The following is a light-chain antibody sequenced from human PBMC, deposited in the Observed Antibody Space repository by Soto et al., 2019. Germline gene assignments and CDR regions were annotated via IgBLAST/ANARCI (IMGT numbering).Light chain of an antibody. CDR3: QQWSNWPLT. CDR1: QSISNN. J-gene: IGKJ4*01. V-gene: IGKV3-11*01. CDR2: DAS. Sequence: EIVLTQSPATLSLSPGERASLSCRASQSISNNLVWYQQKPGQAPRLLIYDASNRATGIPARFSGSGSGTDFTLTITSLEPEDFAVYYCQQWSNWPLTFGGGTKVEI.